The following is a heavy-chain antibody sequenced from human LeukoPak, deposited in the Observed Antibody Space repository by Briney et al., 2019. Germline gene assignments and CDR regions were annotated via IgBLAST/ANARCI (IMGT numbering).Heavy chain of an antibody. CDR1: GFTFSSYE. V-gene: IGHV3-48*03. J-gene: IGHJ4*02. CDR2: ISSSGSTI. Sequence: PGGSLRLSCAASGFTFSSYEMNWVRQAPGKGLEWVSYISSSGSTIYYADSVKGRFTISRDNSKNTLYLQMGSLRAEDMAVYYCARGRYNWNFDYWGQGSLVTVSS. D-gene: IGHD1-1*01. CDR3: ARGRYNWNFDY.